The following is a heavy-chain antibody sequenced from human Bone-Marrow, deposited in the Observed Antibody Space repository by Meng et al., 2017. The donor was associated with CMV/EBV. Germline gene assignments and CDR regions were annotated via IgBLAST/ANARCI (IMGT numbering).Heavy chain of an antibody. CDR2: IYYSGST. V-gene: IGHV4-30-4*02. CDR3: ARYVWFGELGWFDP. D-gene: IGHD3-10*01. Sequence: SETLSLTCTVSGGSISSGDYCWSWIRQPPGKGLEWIGYIYYSGSTYYNPSPKSRVTISVDTSKNQFSLKLSSVTAADTAVYYCARYVWFGELGWFDPWGQGTLVTVSS. J-gene: IGHJ5*02. CDR1: GGSISSGDYC.